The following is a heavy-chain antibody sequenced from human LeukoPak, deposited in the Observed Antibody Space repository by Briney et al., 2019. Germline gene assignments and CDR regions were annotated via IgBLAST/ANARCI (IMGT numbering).Heavy chain of an antibody. CDR1: GFTFSSYA. J-gene: IGHJ4*02. CDR2: ISGSGGST. D-gene: IGHD5-18*01. Sequence: PGGSLRLSCAASGFTFSSYAMSWVPQAPGKGLEWGSAISGSGGSTYYADSVKGRFTISRDNSKNTLYLQMNSLRAEDTAVYYCAKDAQRGYSYGYPVVYWGQGTLVTVSS. V-gene: IGHV3-23*01. CDR3: AKDAQRGYSYGYPVVY.